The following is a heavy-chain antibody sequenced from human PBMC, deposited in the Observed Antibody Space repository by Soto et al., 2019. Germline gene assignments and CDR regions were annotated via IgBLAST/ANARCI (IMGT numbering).Heavy chain of an antibody. V-gene: IGHV4-31*03. CDR2: IYYSGST. D-gene: IGHD6-19*01. CDR3: ARSVAVPGAHIDY. Sequence: PSETLSLTCTVSGGSISSGGYYWSWIRQHPGKGLEWIGYIYYSGSTYYNPSLKSRVTISVDTSKNQFSLRLSSVTAADTAVYFCARSVAVPGAHIDYWGQGTQVTAPQ. CDR1: GGSISSGGYY. J-gene: IGHJ4*02.